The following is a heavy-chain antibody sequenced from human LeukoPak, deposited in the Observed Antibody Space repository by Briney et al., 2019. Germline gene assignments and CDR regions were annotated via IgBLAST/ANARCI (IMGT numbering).Heavy chain of an antibody. D-gene: IGHD1-26*01. CDR3: ARDGREMGRLVGATIYNWFDP. J-gene: IGHJ5*02. Sequence: SETLSLTCTVSGYSISSGYYWGWIRQPPGKGLEWIGSIYHSGSTYYNPSLKSRVTISVDTSKNQFSLKLSSVTAADTAVYYCARDGREMGRLVGATIYNWFDPWGQGTLVTVSS. CDR1: GYSISSGYY. V-gene: IGHV4-38-2*02. CDR2: IYHSGST.